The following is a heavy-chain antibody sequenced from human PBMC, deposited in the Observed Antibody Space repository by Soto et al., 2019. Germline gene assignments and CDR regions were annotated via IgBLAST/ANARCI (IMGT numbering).Heavy chain of an antibody. V-gene: IGHV1-18*01. J-gene: IGHJ6*02. CDR1: VYTFTSYG. CDR2: ISAYNGNT. Sequence: GXSVKFSCKASVYTFTSYGISWVRQAPGQGLEWMGWISAYNGNTNYAQKLQGRVTMTTDTSTSTAYMELRSLRSDDTAVYYCARESSKDFWSGYYPNNMDVWGQGSTVTVSS. CDR3: ARESSKDFWSGYYPNNMDV. D-gene: IGHD3-3*01.